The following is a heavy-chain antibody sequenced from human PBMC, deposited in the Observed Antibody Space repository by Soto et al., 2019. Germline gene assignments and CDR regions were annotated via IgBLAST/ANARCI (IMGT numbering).Heavy chain of an antibody. CDR1: RFTFSSYA. D-gene: IGHD2-15*01. CDR2: ISSSRSYI. V-gene: IGHV3-21*01. CDR3: ARGEGYGGSFAY. J-gene: IGHJ4*02. Sequence: EVQLVESGGGLVKPGGSLRLSCVASRFTFSSYAMNWVRQAPGKGLEWVSSISSSRSYIYYADSVKGRFAISRDNAKRSLYLQKNSLRGEDTAVYYCARGEGYGGSFAYWGQGTLVTVSS.